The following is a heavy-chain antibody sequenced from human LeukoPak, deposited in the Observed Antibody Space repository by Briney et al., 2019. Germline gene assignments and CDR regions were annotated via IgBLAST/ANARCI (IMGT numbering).Heavy chain of an antibody. CDR2: LSGSGITT. J-gene: IGHJ4*02. Sequence: PGGSLRLSCAASGFTFSSYAMHWVRQAPGKGLEWVSTLSGSGITTYYADSVKGRFTISRDNSKNTLYLQMNSLRAEDTAVYYCAKPLGGSSGPGTGWGQGTLVTVSS. D-gene: IGHD2-8*02. CDR3: AKPLGGSSGPGTG. V-gene: IGHV3-23*01. CDR1: GFTFSSYA.